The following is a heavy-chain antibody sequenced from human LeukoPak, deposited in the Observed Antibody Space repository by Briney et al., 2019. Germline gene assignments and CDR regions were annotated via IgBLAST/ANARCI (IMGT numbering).Heavy chain of an antibody. CDR3: ARDREVAARPGENWFDP. J-gene: IGHJ5*02. D-gene: IGHD6-6*01. CDR1: GFTLSSYW. Sequence: GGSLRLSCAASGFTLSSYWIHWVRQGPGKGLVWVSRTNRDGSSTSYEDSVKGRFSISRDNAKNSLYLQMNSLRAEDTAVYYCARDREVAARPGENWFDPWGQGTLVTVSS. V-gene: IGHV3-74*01. CDR2: TNRDGSST.